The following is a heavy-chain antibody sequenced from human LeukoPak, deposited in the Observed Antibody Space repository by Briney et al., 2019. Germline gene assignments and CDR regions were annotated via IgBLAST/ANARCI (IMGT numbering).Heavy chain of an antibody. V-gene: IGHV1-2*02. CDR3: ERGGCSSTSCYDYFDY. D-gene: IGHD2-2*01. CDR1: GYTFTGYY. J-gene: IGHJ4*02. CDR2: INPNSGGT. Sequence: ASVKVSCKASGYTFTGYYMHWVRQAPGQGLEWMGWINPNSGGTNYAQKFQGRVTMTRDTSISTAYMELSRLRSDDTAVYYCERGGCSSTSCYDYFDYWGQGTLVTVSS.